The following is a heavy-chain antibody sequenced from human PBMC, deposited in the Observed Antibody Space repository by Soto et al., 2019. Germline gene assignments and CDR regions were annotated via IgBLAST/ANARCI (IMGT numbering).Heavy chain of an antibody. CDR1: GGTFSSYA. Sequence: QVQLVQSGAEVKKTGSSVKVSCKASGGTFSSYAISWVRQAPGQGLEWMGGIIPIFGTANYAQKFQGRVTITADESTSTAYMELSSLRSEDTAVYYCARRSGSGSYRYYYYGMDVWGQGTTVTVSS. CDR2: IIPIFGTA. J-gene: IGHJ6*02. CDR3: ARRSGSGSYRYYYYGMDV. V-gene: IGHV1-69*01. D-gene: IGHD3-10*01.